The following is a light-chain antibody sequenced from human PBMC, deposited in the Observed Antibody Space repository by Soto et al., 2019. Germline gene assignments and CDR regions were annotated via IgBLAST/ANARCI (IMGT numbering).Light chain of an antibody. CDR1: QSIAIY. J-gene: IGKJ1*01. Sequence: IVLTQSPATLSFSPGERATLSCRASQSIAIYLAWYQQRSGQSPRLLIYDTFNRAPGIPDRFSGSGSGTDFTLTIPSLEPEDFAVYYCQQLPTGPWPFGQGTTVEIK. V-gene: IGKV3-11*01. CDR3: QQLPTGPWP. CDR2: DTF.